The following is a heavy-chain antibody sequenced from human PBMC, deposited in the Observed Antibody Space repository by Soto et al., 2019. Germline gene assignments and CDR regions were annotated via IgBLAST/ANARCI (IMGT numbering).Heavy chain of an antibody. Sequence: ASVKVSCKASGYTFTSYGISWVRQAPGQGLEWMGWISAYNGNTNYAQKLQGRVTMTTDTSTSTAYMELRSLRSDDTAVYYCARRLPPEIVVVAAMRGAFDIWGQGTMVTVSS. V-gene: IGHV1-18*01. CDR2: ISAYNGNT. CDR1: GYTFTSYG. J-gene: IGHJ3*02. CDR3: ARRLPPEIVVVAAMRGAFDI. D-gene: IGHD2-15*01.